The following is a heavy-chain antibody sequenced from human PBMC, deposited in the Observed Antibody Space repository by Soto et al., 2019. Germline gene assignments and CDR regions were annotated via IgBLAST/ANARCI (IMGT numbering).Heavy chain of an antibody. V-gene: IGHV1-18*01. Sequence: QVQLVQSGAEVKKPGASVKVSCKASGYTFPNYGVTWVRQAPGQGLEWMGWVSGDNGNTKYTQKLQGRVTMTTDTTTRTAYKELRRLRSDDTAVYYCARDLSLHRVLLRSLAYWGQGTHVTVSS. CDR1: GYTFPNYG. D-gene: IGHD1-1*01. CDR2: VSGDNGNT. J-gene: IGHJ4*02. CDR3: ARDLSLHRVLLRSLAY.